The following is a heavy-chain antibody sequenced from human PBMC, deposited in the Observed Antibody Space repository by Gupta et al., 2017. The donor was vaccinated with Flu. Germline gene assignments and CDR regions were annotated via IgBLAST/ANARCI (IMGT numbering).Heavy chain of an antibody. CDR1: GGTFASFA. V-gene: IGHV1-69*01. CDR2: IIPFFNRS. CDR3: ARSQXYCTGGDCNQMNFYFYEE. D-gene: IGHD2-8*02. Sequence: QVQLVQSGPEVEKPGSSVKVSCKDSGGTFASFAISWLRQAPGQGLEWMGGIIPFFNRSNAAQNFRGRVTITADASTTTAYMVLSGLRSDDTAVYXCARSQXYCTGGDCNQMNFYFYEEWGQGTLXTVSS. J-gene: IGHJ4*02.